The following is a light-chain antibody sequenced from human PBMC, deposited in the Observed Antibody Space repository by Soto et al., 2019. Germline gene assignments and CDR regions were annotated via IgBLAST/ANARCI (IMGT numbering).Light chain of an antibody. J-gene: IGKJ1*01. CDR1: QSVRSN. Sequence: EIVMTQSPATLSVSPGERVTLSGRASQSVRSNLAWYQQKPGQAPRLLIYDASNRATGIPDRFSGSGSETEFTLTISSLQPDDFATYYCQQCNSYPWTFGQGTKVDIK. CDR2: DAS. CDR3: QQCNSYPWT. V-gene: IGKV3D-15*01.